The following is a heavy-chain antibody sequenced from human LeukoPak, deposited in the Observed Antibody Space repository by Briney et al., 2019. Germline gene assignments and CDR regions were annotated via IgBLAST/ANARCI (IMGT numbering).Heavy chain of an antibody. CDR1: GFTFSSYA. D-gene: IGHD1-26*01. CDR3: AKAWTWEPRDCDAFDI. CDR2: ISGSGGST. Sequence: PGGSLRLSCAASGFTFSSYAMSWVRQPPGKGLEWVSAISGSGGSTYYADSVKGRFTISRDNSKNTLYLQMNSLRAEDTAVYYCAKAWTWEPRDCDAFDIWGQGTMVTVSS. V-gene: IGHV3-23*01. J-gene: IGHJ3*02.